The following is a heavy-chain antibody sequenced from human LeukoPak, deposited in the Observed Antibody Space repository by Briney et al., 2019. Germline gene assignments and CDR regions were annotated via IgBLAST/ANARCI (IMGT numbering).Heavy chain of an antibody. CDR1: GFTFSSYD. Sequence: GGSLRLSCAASGFTFSSYDMHWVRQATGKGLGWVSANGTAGDTYYPGSVKGRFTISRENAKNSLYLQMNSLRAGDTAVYYCARGVPAYCGGDCYSDAFDIWGQGTMVTVSS. CDR2: NGTAGDT. CDR3: ARGVPAYCGGDCYSDAFDI. D-gene: IGHD2-21*02. J-gene: IGHJ3*02. V-gene: IGHV3-13*01.